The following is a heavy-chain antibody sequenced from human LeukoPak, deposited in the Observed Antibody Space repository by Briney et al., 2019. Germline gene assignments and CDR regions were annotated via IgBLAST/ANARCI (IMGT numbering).Heavy chain of an antibody. V-gene: IGHV4-39*01. CDR1: GGSISSSSYY. Sequence: SETLSLTCTVSGGSISSSSYYWGWIRQPPGKGLEWIGYIYYSGSTYYNPSLKSRVTISVDTSKNQFSLKLSSVTAADTAVYYCARLVGSSWYHEVLLGRDYWGQGALVTVSS. J-gene: IGHJ4*02. CDR2: IYYSGST. CDR3: ARLVGSSWYHEVLLGRDY. D-gene: IGHD6-13*01.